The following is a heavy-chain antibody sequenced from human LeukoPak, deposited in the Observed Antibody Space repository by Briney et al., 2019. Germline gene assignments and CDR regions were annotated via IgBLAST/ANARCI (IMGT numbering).Heavy chain of an antibody. CDR1: GYTFTSYD. V-gene: IGHV1-8*03. D-gene: IGHD1-26*01. CDR2: MNPNSGNT. J-gene: IGHJ6*03. Sequence: GASVKVSCKASGYTFTSYDINWVRQATGQGLEWMGWMNPNSGNTGYAQKFQGRVTITRNTSISTAYMELSSLRSEDTAVYYCAREGEGGSYYSYYYYYYMDVWGKGTTVTVSS. CDR3: AREGEGGSYYSYYYYYYMDV.